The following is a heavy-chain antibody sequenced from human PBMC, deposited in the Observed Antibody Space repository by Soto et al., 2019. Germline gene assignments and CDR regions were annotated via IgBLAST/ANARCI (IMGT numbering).Heavy chain of an antibody. D-gene: IGHD4-17*01. Sequence: EVQLVESGGGLVKPGGSLRLSCAASGFTFSSYSMNWVRQAPRKGLEWVSSISSSSSYIYYADSVKGRFTISRDNAKNSLYLQMNSLRAEDTAVYYCARDLGDYGGGRGMDVWGQGTTVTVSS. CDR1: GFTFSSYS. CDR2: ISSSSSYI. J-gene: IGHJ6*02. CDR3: ARDLGDYGGGRGMDV. V-gene: IGHV3-21*01.